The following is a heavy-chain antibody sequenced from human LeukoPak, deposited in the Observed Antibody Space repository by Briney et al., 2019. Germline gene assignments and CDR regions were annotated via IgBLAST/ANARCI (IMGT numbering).Heavy chain of an antibody. V-gene: IGHV4-61*02. J-gene: IGHJ5*02. D-gene: IGHD1-26*01. CDR1: GGSISSGSYY. CDR2: IYTSGST. Sequence: PSQTLSLTCTVSGGSISSGSYYWSWIRQPAGKGLEWIGRIYTSGSTNYNPSLKSRVTISVDTSKNQFSLKLSSVTAADTAVYYCARGDSGSYHEPKNWFDPWGQGTLVTVSS. CDR3: ARGDSGSYHEPKNWFDP.